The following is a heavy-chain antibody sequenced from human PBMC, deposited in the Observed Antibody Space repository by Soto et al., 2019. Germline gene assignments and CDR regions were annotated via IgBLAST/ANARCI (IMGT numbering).Heavy chain of an antibody. Sequence: QVQLVESGGGVVQPGRSLRLSCAASGFTFSSYGMHWVRQAPGKGLEWVADIWYDGSNKYYADSVKGRFTISRDNSKNTLYLQMNSLRAEDTAVYYCARDSGDMVRGVGGGLDYWGQGTLVTVSS. CDR3: ARDSGDMVRGVGGGLDY. CDR1: GFTFSSYG. CDR2: IWYDGSNK. V-gene: IGHV3-33*01. J-gene: IGHJ4*02. D-gene: IGHD3-10*01.